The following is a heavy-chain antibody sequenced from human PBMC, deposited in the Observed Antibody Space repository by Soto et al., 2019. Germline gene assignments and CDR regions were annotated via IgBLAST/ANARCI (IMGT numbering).Heavy chain of an antibody. J-gene: IGHJ4*02. CDR2: MNPNTTKT. V-gene: IGHV1-8*01. D-gene: IGHD6-13*01. CDR3: ARGGYNSSWYPLDY. CDR1: GYTFTNYD. Sequence: QVQLVQSGAEVKKPGASVKVSCKASGYTFTNYDILWVRQATGQGLEWLGWMNPNTTKTGYAEKFQGRVTXXRXTXXNTAYMELSSLRSEDTAMYYCARGGYNSSWYPLDYWGQGSLVTVSS.